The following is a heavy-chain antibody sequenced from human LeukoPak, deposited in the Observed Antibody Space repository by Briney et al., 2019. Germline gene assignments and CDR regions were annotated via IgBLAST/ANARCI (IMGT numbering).Heavy chain of an antibody. V-gene: IGHV4-59*01. J-gene: IGHJ4*02. CDR1: GGSISNFY. CDR2: IFTGGST. D-gene: IGHD4-23*01. Sequence: SETLSLTCTVSGGSISNFYWSWIRQPPGKGLEWIGYIFTGGSTNYNPSLKSRVTISLDTSKNQYSLKLNPVTAADTAVYYCARGRGGNGGGGFYFDHWGQGTLVTVSS. CDR3: ARGRGGNGGGGFYFDH.